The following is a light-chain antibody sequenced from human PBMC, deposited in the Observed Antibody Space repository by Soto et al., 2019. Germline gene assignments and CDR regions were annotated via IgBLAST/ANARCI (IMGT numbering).Light chain of an antibody. V-gene: IGLV1-40*01. CDR1: SSNIGAGHD. CDR2: GNT. CDR3: QSFDSSLNGWV. J-gene: IGLJ3*02. Sequence: QSVLTQPPSVSGAPGQRVTISCIGSSSNIGAGHDVHWYQQVPGTAPKLLVSGNTNRPSGVPDRFSGSNSGTSASLAITGLQAEDEADYYCQSFDSSLNGWVFGGGTKLTVL.